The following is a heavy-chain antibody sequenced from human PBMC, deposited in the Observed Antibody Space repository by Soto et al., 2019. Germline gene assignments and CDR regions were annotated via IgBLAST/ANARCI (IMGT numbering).Heavy chain of an antibody. CDR3: ARELRHYDFWSGARDAFDL. CDR1: GGTFSSYA. V-gene: IGHV1-69*06. Sequence: QVQLVQSGAEVKKPGSSVKVSCKASGGTFSSYAISWVRQAPGQGLEWMGGIIPIFGTANYAQKFQGRVTITADKSTSTAYMERSSLRSEDTAVYYCARELRHYDFWSGARDAFDLWGQGTMVTVSS. D-gene: IGHD3-3*01. J-gene: IGHJ3*01. CDR2: IIPIFGTA.